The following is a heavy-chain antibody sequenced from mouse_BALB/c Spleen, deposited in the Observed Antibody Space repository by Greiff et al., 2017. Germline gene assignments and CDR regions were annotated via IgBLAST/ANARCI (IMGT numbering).Heavy chain of an antibody. J-gene: IGHJ4*01. Sequence: VQLQQSGTVLARPGASVKMSCKASGYSFTSYWMHWVKQRPGQGLEWIGAIYPGNSDTSYNQKFKGKAKLTAVTSASTAYMELSSLTNEDSAVYYCTREEGTARAGYYYAMDYWGQGTSVTVSS. CDR3: TREEGTARAGYYYAMDY. V-gene: IGHV1-5*01. CDR1: GYSFTSYW. CDR2: IYPGNSDT. D-gene: IGHD3-3*01.